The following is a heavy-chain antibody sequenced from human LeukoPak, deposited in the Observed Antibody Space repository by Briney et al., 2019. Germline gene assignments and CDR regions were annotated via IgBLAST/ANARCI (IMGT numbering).Heavy chain of an antibody. CDR3: ARDSIVPAAPTFYYYYMDV. J-gene: IGHJ6*03. CDR1: GFTFSSYW. Sequence: PGGSLRLSCAASGFTFSSYWMSWVRQAPGKGLEWVANIKQDGSEKYYVDSVKGRFTISRDNAKNSLYLQMNSLRAEDTAVYYCARDSIVPAAPTFYYYYMDVWGKGTTVTVSS. D-gene: IGHD2-2*01. V-gene: IGHV3-7*01. CDR2: IKQDGSEK.